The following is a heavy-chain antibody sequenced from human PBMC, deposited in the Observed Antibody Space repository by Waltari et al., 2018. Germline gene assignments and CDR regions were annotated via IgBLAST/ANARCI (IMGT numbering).Heavy chain of an antibody. V-gene: IGHV3-23*01. J-gene: IGHJ6*02. CDR3: AQARGVADYWFEGPRMDG. D-gene: IGHD2-8*02. CDR1: GFIFSNSA. Sequence: VQLLESGGTLLKPGGSLRPSCAASGFIFSNSAMSCVRQDPGKGVEGVSGIGGREGKTKYASSVMDQVTIPRDKAANTLCLQGNSLGSEDTAVYYCAQARGVADYWFEGPRMDGLGQGTTVTVSS. CDR2: IGGREGKT.